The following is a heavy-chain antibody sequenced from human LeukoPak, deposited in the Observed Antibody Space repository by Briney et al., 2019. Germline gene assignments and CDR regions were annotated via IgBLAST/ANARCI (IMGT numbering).Heavy chain of an antibody. Sequence: GGSLRLSCAASGFTFSRYWMSWVRQAPGKGLEWVANIKEDGSVKYYVESVKGRFTISRDNAKNSLYLQMNSPRAKDTAVYYCAASITMFDYWGQGTLVTVSS. D-gene: IGHD3-10*01. V-gene: IGHV3-7*02. CDR3: AASITMFDY. J-gene: IGHJ4*02. CDR1: GFTFSRYW. CDR2: IKEDGSVK.